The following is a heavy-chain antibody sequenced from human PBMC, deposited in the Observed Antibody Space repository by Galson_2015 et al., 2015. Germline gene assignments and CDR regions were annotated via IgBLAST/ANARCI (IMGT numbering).Heavy chain of an antibody. J-gene: IGHJ5*02. CDR3: ARHPRIAAAGPYNWFDP. CDR2: IYPGDSDT. V-gene: IGHV5-51*01. D-gene: IGHD6-13*01. CDR1: GYSFTSYW. Sequence: QSGAEVKRPGESLKISCKGSGYSFTSYWIGWVRQMPGKGLEWMGIIYPGDSDTRYSPSFQGQVTISADKSISTAYLQWSSLKASDTAMYYCARHPRIAAAGPYNWFDPWGQGTLVTVSS.